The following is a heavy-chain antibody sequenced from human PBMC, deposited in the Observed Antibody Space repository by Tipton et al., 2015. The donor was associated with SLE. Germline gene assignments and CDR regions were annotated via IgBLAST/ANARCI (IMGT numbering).Heavy chain of an antibody. J-gene: IGHJ3*02. CDR2: IYYSGST. V-gene: IGHV4-59*11. CDR1: GGSISSHY. D-gene: IGHD3-10*01. Sequence: GSLRLSCTVSGGSISSHYWSWIRQPPGKGLEWIGYIYYSGSTNYNPSLKSRVTISVDTSKNQFSLKLSSVTAADTAVYYCARGPDYYGSGSPGAFDIWGQGTMVTVSS. CDR3: ARGPDYYGSGSPGAFDI.